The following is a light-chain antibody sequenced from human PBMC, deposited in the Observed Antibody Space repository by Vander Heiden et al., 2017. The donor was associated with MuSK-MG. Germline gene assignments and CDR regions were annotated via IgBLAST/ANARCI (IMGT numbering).Light chain of an antibody. CDR2: DAS. CDR3: QQRSHWPRLT. V-gene: IGKV3-11*01. Sequence: IVLTQSPATLSLSPGERATLSCRASQSISTYLAWYQQKPGQAPRLLIYDASNRATGIPARFSGSGSGTDFTLTISSLEPEDFALYYCQQRSHWPRLTFGGGTKVEIK. J-gene: IGKJ4*01. CDR1: QSISTY.